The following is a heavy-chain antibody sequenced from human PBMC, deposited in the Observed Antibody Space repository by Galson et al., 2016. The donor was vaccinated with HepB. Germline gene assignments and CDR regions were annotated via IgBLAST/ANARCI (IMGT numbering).Heavy chain of an antibody. Sequence: SLRLSCAVSGLTFSDYYMSWIRQAPGKRLEWISYITSRSDYINYADSVKGRFTVSRDNAKNLLFLQMNNLRAEDTAVYYCASPLWFADVSSFGFWGQGTTVTVSS. CDR2: ITSRSDYI. V-gene: IGHV3-11*06. CDR1: GLTFSDYY. D-gene: IGHD3-10*01. J-gene: IGHJ6*02. CDR3: ASPLWFADVSSFGF.